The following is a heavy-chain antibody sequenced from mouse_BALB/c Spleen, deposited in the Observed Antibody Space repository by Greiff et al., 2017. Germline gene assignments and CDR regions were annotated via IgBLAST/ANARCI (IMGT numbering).Heavy chain of an antibody. CDR1: GFTFSDYY. D-gene: IGHD2-1*01. CDR3: ARDHGNYGWFAY. Sequence: EVNLVESGGGLVKPGGSLKLSCAASGFTFSDYYMYWVRQTPEKRLEWVATISDGGSYTYYPDSVKGRFTISRDNAKNNLYLQMSSLKSEDTAMYYCARDHGNYGWFAYWGQGTLVTVSA. V-gene: IGHV5-4*02. CDR2: ISDGGSYT. J-gene: IGHJ3*01.